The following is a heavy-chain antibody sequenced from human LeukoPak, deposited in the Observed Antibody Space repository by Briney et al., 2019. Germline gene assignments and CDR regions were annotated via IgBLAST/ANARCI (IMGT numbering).Heavy chain of an antibody. Sequence: ASVKVSFKASGYTFTSYGISWVRQAPGQGLEWMGWISAYNGNTNYAQKLQGRVTMTTDTSTSTAYMELRSLRSDDTAVYYCAKITMVRGVTRYYFDYWGQGTLVTVSS. CDR2: ISAYNGNT. J-gene: IGHJ4*02. CDR3: AKITMVRGVTRYYFDY. V-gene: IGHV1-18*01. CDR1: GYTFTSYG. D-gene: IGHD3-10*01.